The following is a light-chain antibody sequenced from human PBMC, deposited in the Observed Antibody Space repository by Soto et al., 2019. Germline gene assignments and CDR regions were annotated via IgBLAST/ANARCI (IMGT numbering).Light chain of an antibody. J-gene: IGKJ5*01. V-gene: IGKV3-11*01. CDR3: QQRSNWPPIT. CDR1: QSVSSY. CDR2: DAS. Sequence: ESVLTQSKATLSFSPGERATVSCRASQSVSSYLAWYQQKPGQAPRLLIYDASNRATGIPARFSGSGSGTDFTLTISSLEPEDFAVYYCQQRSNWPPITFGQGTRLEIK.